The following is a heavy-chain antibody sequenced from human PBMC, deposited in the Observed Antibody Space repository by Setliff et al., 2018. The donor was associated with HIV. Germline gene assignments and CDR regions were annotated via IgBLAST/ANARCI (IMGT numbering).Heavy chain of an antibody. J-gene: IGHJ5*02. D-gene: IGHD3-10*01. CDR1: GGNFGTHA. V-gene: IGHV1-69*06. CDR3: ALDYGDNWFDP. Sequence: ASVKVSCKASGGNFGTHAISWVRQAPGQGLQWMGRIIPILGTTDYAQKFQGRVTITAAKSTVAVYMYLSSLTLEDTAVYYCALDYGDNWFDPWGQGTRVTVSS. CDR2: IIPILGTT.